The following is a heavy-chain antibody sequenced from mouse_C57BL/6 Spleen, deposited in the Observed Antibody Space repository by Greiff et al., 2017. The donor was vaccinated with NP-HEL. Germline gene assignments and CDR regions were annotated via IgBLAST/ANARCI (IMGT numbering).Heavy chain of an antibody. V-gene: IGHV2-2*01. D-gene: IGHD2-1*01. CDR2: IWSGGGP. CDR3: ARKGIYYGNPFAMDC. CDR1: GRWLACYG. J-gene: IGHJ4*01. Sequence: VQLHHSPPGLVQPSLSLSIDCTVAGRWLACYGGQLVGGVPGKCLDVLGVIWSGGGPDYNAAFISRMSISKDNSKSQVFFRMNSLQADDTSIYYSARKGIYYGNPFAMDCWGQGTSVTVSS.